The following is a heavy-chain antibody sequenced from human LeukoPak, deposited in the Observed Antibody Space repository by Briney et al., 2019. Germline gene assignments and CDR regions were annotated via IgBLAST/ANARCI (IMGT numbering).Heavy chain of an antibody. CDR1: GYTFTSYD. V-gene: IGHV1-8*01. J-gene: IGHJ4*02. CDR3: ATRLAVADFDY. Sequence: ASVKVSCKASGYTFTSYDINWVRQATGQGLEWMGWMNPNSGNTGYAQKFQGRVTMTRDTSINTAYMELSSLRSEDTAVYYCATRLAVADFDYWGQGTLVTVSS. CDR2: MNPNSGNT. D-gene: IGHD6-19*01.